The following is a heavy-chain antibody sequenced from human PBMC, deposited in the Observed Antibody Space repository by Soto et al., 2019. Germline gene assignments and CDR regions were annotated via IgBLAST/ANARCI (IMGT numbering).Heavy chain of an antibody. J-gene: IGHJ2*01. CDR1: GYTFTSYA. CDR3: ARVGYDSSGYEDWYFDL. Sequence: QVQLVQSGAEEKKPGASVKVSCKASGYTFTSYAMHWVRQAPGQRLEWMGWINAGNGNTKYSQKFQGRVTITRDTTXSXVYMELSSLRSEDTAVYYCARVGYDSSGYEDWYFDLWGRGTLVTVSS. D-gene: IGHD3-22*01. V-gene: IGHV1-3*05. CDR2: INAGNGNT.